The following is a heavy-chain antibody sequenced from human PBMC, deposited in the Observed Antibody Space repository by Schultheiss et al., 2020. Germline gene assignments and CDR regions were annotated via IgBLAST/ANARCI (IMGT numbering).Heavy chain of an antibody. J-gene: IGHJ3*02. CDR3: ARDPAYYDSSGYDAFDI. Sequence: GGSLRLSCAASGFTFSSYGMHWVRQAPGKGLEWVAVISYDGSNKYYADSVKGRFTISRDNAKNSLYLQMNSLRAEDTAVYYCARDPAYYDSSGYDAFDIWGQGTMVTVSS. D-gene: IGHD3-22*01. CDR2: ISYDGSNK. CDR1: GFTFSSYG. V-gene: IGHV3-30*03.